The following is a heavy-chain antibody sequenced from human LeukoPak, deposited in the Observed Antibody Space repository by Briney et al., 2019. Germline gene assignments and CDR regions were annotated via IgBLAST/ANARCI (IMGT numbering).Heavy chain of an antibody. CDR3: ARTYYYDSWDPDAFDI. J-gene: IGHJ3*02. CDR2: ISSSSSYI. V-gene: IGHV3-21*04. D-gene: IGHD3-22*01. CDR1: GFTFSSYS. Sequence: GGSLRLSCAASGFTFSSYSMNWVRQAPGKGLEWVSSISSSSSYIYYADSVKGRFTISRDNAKNSLYLQMNSLRAEDTAVYYCARTYYYDSWDPDAFDIWGQGTMVTVSS.